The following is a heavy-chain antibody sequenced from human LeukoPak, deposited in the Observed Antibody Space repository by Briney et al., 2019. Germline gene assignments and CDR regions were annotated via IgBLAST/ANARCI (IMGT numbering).Heavy chain of an antibody. D-gene: IGHD3-10*01. CDR2: IYYSGST. CDR3: ARVGSSVXXTPYFDY. J-gene: IGHJ4*02. V-gene: IGHV4-59*01. CDR1: GGSISSYY. Sequence: SETLSLTCTVSGGSISSYYWSWIRQPPGKGLEWIGYIYYSGSTNYNPSLKSRVTISVDTSKNQFSLKLSSVTAADTAVYYCARVGSSVXXTPYFDYWGQGTLVTVSS.